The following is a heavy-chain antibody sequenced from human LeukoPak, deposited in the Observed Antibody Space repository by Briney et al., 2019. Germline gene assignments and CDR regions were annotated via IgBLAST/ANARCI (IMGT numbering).Heavy chain of an antibody. J-gene: IGHJ5*02. CDR3: ARDIVVVVAATLQRWFDP. V-gene: IGHV3-11*05. D-gene: IGHD2-15*01. Sequence: PGGSLRLSCAASGFTFSDYYMSWIRQAPGKGLEWVSYISSSSSYTNYADSVKGRFTISRDNAKNSLYLQMNSLRAEDTAVYYCARDIVVVVAATLQRWFDPWGQGTLVTVSS. CDR1: GFTFSDYY. CDR2: ISSSSSYT.